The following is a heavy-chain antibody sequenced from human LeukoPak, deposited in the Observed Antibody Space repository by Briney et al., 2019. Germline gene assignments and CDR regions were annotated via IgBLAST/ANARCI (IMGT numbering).Heavy chain of an antibody. Sequence: PGGSLRLSCAASGFTVSSNYMSWVRQAPGKGLEWVSVIYSGGSTYYADSVKGRFTISRDNSKNTLYLQMNSLRAEDTGVYYCARDNTAMVGLDYWGQGTLVTVSS. CDR2: IYSGGST. CDR3: ARDNTAMVGLDY. J-gene: IGHJ4*02. CDR1: GFTVSSNY. D-gene: IGHD5-18*01. V-gene: IGHV3-66*01.